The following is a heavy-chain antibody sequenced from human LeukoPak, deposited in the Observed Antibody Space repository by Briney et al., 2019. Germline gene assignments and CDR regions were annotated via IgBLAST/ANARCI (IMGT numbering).Heavy chain of an antibody. CDR3: ARPSLGSGSSGLDY. J-gene: IGHJ4*02. Sequence: GGSLRLSCAASGFTFSSYWMSWVRQAPGKGLEWVANIRQDGSEKYYVDSVKGRFTISRDNAKNSLYLQMNSLRAEDTAVYYCARPSLGSGSSGLDYWGQGTLVTVSS. CDR1: GFTFSSYW. D-gene: IGHD3-10*01. V-gene: IGHV3-7*01. CDR2: IRQDGSEK.